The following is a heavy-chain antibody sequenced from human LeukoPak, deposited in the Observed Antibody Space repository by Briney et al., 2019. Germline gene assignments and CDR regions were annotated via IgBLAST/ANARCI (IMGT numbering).Heavy chain of an antibody. CDR1: GGTFSSYA. Sequence: SVKVSCKASGGTFSSYAISWVRQAPGQGLEWMGRIIPILGIANYAQKFQGRVTITADKSTSTAYMELSSLRSADTAVYYCARGSGYSYGYEGAAIDYWGQGTLVTVSS. V-gene: IGHV1-69*04. CDR2: IIPILGIA. D-gene: IGHD5-18*01. CDR3: ARGSGYSYGYEGAAIDY. J-gene: IGHJ4*02.